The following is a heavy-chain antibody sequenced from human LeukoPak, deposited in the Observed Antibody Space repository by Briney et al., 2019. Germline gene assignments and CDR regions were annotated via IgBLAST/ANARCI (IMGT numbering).Heavy chain of an antibody. Sequence: SETLSLTCGVYGGSFSGYFWSWIRQTPGTGLEWIGDINHGGSTNYNPSLKSRVTISVDTSKNQFSLKVSSVTAADTAVYYCARHMLGAYNWFDPWGQGTLVTVSS. D-gene: IGHD3-10*02. CDR1: GGSFSGYF. J-gene: IGHJ5*02. V-gene: IGHV4-34*01. CDR2: INHGGST. CDR3: ARHMLGAYNWFDP.